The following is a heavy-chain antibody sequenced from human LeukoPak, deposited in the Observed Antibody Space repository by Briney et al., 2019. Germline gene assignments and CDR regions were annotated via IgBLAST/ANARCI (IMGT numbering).Heavy chain of an antibody. V-gene: IGHV3-53*01. CDR1: GFTVSSNY. CDR3: AREVRCSSTGCSPADYFDY. Sequence: GGSLRLSCAASGFTVSSNYMSWVRQAPGKGLEWVSVIYSGGSTYYADSVKGRFTISRDNSKNTLYLQMNSLRAEDTAVYYCAREVRCSSTGCSPADYFDYWGQGTLVTVSS. J-gene: IGHJ4*02. D-gene: IGHD2-2*01. CDR2: IYSGGST.